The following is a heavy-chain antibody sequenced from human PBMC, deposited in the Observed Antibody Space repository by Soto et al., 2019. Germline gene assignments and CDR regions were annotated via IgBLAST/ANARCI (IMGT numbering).Heavy chain of an antibody. D-gene: IGHD3-16*01. CDR1: GFIFSNAW. Sequence: PGGSLRLSCAASGFIFSNAWINWFRQAPGKGLEWVGRIKSKVDGGTSDFAAPVKDRFAISRDDSKNIVYLEMNGLKTEDTAMYYCTTDSYMTTLIVLLDYSAHGAQVIGSS. J-gene: IGHJ4*01. V-gene: IGHV3-15*07. CDR2: IKSKVDGGTS. CDR3: TTDSYMTTLIVLLDY.